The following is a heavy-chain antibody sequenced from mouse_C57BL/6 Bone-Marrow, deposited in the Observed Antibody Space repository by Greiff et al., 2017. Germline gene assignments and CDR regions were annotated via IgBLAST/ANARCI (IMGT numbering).Heavy chain of an antibody. CDR2: ISDGGSYT. V-gene: IGHV5-4*01. CDR3: ARYHVYDATWFAY. CDR1: GFTFSSYA. D-gene: IGHD2-2*01. Sequence: EVQLVESGGGLVKPGGSLKLSCAASGFTFSSYAMSWVRQTPEKRLEWVATISDGGSYTYYPDNVKGRFTISRDNAKNNLYLQMSHLKSEDPAMYYCARYHVYDATWFAYWGQGTLVTVSA. J-gene: IGHJ3*01.